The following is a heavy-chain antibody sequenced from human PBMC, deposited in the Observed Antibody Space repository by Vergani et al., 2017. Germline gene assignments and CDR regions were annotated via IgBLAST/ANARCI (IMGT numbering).Heavy chain of an antibody. CDR3: AKDKRYCSGGSCTPRGYYFDY. V-gene: IGHV3-23*01. D-gene: IGHD2-15*01. J-gene: IGHJ4*02. CDR2: MSGSGGST. Sequence: EVQLLESGGGLVQPGGSLRLSCAASGFTFSSYAMSWVRQAPGKGLEWVTAMSGSGGSTDYADSVKGRFTISRDNSKNTLYLQMNSLRAEDTAVYYCAKDKRYCSGGSCTPRGYYFDYWGQGTLVTVSS. CDR1: GFTFSSYA.